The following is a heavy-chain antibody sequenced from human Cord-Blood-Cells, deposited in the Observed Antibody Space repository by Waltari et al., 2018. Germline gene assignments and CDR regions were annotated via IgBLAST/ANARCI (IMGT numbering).Heavy chain of an antibody. Sequence: EVQPVESGGGLVKPGGSLRLSCAASGFTFSNAWMSWVRQAPGKGLEWVGRIKSKTYGGTTDDAAPVKGRFTISRDESKNTLYLQMNSLETDDTAVYYCTTANYWGQGTLVTVSS. V-gene: IGHV3-15*01. CDR3: TTANY. CDR2: IKSKTYGGTT. CDR1: GFTFSNAW. J-gene: IGHJ4*02.